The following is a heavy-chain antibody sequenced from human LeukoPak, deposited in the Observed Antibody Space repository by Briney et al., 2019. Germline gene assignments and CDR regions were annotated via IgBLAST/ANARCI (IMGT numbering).Heavy chain of an antibody. CDR1: GFTFASYA. Sequence: GGSLRLSCAASGFTFASYAMSWFRQAPGKGLEWVSSISGSGGSTYYIDSVKGRFTISRDNSKNTLYLQMSSLRAEDTAVYYCARPVRISNRVMEDYWGHGTLVTVSS. CDR2: ISGSGGST. V-gene: IGHV3-23*01. J-gene: IGHJ4*01. CDR3: ARPVRISNRVMEDY. D-gene: IGHD3-16*02.